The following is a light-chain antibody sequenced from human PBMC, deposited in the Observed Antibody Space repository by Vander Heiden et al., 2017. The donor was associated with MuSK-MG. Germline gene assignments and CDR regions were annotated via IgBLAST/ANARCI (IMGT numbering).Light chain of an antibody. CDR2: TAS. J-gene: IGKJ3*01. Sequence: DIQMTQSPSSLSAFVGDRVTITCRANQTLNKFLNWYQQKPGKAPKVLIYTASNLQSGVPSRFSGSGSGTGFTLTISRLQPDDFATYYCQQTDSLPITFGHGTKVGIK. CDR3: QQTDSLPIT. V-gene: IGKV1-39*01. CDR1: QTLNKF.